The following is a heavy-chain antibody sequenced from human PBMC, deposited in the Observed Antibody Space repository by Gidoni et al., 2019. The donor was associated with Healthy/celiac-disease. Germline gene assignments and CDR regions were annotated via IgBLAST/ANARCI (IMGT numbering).Heavy chain of an antibody. V-gene: IGHV1-46*04. D-gene: IGHD6-19*01. CDR2: INPSGGST. J-gene: IGHJ5*02. CDR3: AVQQWPVVGWFDP. CDR1: GYTFTSYY. Sequence: QVQLVQSGAEVKKPGASVKVSCKASGYTFTSYYMHWVRQAPGQGLEWMGIINPSGGSTSYAQKLQGRVTMTRDTSTSTVYMELSSLRSEDTAVYYCAVQQWPVVGWFDPWGQGTLVTVSS.